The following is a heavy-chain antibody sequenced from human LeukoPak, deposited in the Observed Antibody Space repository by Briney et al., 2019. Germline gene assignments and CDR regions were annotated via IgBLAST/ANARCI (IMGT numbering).Heavy chain of an antibody. CDR3: ARGDYDILTGYISYY. J-gene: IGHJ4*02. CDR1: GYTFTSYD. CDR2: MNPNSGNT. V-gene: IGHV1-8*01. D-gene: IGHD3-9*01. Sequence: ASVKVSCKASGYTFTSYDINWVRQATGQGLEWMGWMNPNSGNTGYAQKFQGKVTMTRNTSISTAYMELSSLRSEDTAVYYCARGDYDILTGYISYYWGQGTLVTVSS.